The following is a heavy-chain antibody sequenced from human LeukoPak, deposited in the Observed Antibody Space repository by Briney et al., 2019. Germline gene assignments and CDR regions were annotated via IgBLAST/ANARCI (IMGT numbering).Heavy chain of an antibody. V-gene: IGHV4-39*01. D-gene: IGHD6-6*01. Sequence: SETLSLTCTVSGGSISSSSYYWGWIRQPPGKGLEWIGSIYYGGSTYYNPSLKSRVTISVDTSKNKFSLKLSSVTAADTAVYFCASFGARPSAFDIWGQGTMVTVSS. CDR2: IYYGGST. J-gene: IGHJ3*02. CDR1: GGSISSSSYY. CDR3: ASFGARPSAFDI.